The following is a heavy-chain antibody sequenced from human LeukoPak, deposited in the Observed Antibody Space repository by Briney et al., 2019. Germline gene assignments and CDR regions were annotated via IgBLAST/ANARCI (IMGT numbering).Heavy chain of an antibody. V-gene: IGHV3-30-3*01. D-gene: IGHD2-2*01. Sequence: PGRSLRLSCAASGFTFSSYAMHWVRQAPGKGLEWVAVISYDGSNKYYADSVKGRFTISRDNSKNTLYLQMNNLRAEDTAVYYCARSGRYCSSTSCYVSRFDPWGQGTLVTVSS. CDR2: ISYDGSNK. J-gene: IGHJ5*02. CDR1: GFTFSSYA. CDR3: ARSGRYCSSTSCYVSRFDP.